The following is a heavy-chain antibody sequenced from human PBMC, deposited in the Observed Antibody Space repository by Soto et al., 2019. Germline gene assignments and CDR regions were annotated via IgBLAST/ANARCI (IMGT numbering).Heavy chain of an antibody. CDR1: GGSISSHY. CDR3: ARDHAYYDFWSGYSRPYYYYGMDV. Sequence: PSETLSLTCTVSGGSISSHYWSWIRQPPGKGLEWIGYIYYSGSTNYNPSLKSRVTISVDTSKNQFSLKLSSVTAADTAVYYCARDHAYYDFWSGYSRPYYYYGMDVWGQGTTVTVS. V-gene: IGHV4-59*11. J-gene: IGHJ6*02. CDR2: IYYSGST. D-gene: IGHD3-3*01.